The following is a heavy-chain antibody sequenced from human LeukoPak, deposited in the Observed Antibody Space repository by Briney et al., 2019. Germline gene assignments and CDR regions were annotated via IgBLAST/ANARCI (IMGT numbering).Heavy chain of an antibody. D-gene: IGHD3-10*01. CDR3: AKDLVRGAIVDAFDI. CDR1: EFTFSSYG. CDR2: ISYDGNNK. J-gene: IGHJ3*02. Sequence: GGSLRLSCAASEFTFSSYGMHWVRQAPGKGLEWVAVISYDGNNKYYADSVKGRFTISRDNSKNTLYLQMNSLRAEDTAVYYCAKDLVRGAIVDAFDIWGQGTMVTVSS. V-gene: IGHV3-30*18.